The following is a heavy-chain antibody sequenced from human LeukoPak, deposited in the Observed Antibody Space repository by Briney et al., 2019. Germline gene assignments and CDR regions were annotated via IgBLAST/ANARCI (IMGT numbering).Heavy chain of an antibody. Sequence: SGTLSLTCAVYGGSFSGYYWSWIPQPPGKGREWIGEINHSGSTNYNPSLKSRVTISVDTSKKQFSLKLSSVTAADTAVYYCARVNPGLRYFGYWGQGTLVTVSS. CDR1: GGSFSGYY. J-gene: IGHJ4*02. CDR3: ARVNPGLRYFGY. V-gene: IGHV4-34*01. CDR2: INHSGST. D-gene: IGHD3-9*01.